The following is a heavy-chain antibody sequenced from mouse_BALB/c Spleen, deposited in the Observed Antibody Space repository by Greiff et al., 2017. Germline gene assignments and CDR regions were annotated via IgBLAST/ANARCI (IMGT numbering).Heavy chain of an antibody. CDR1: GFTFSDYY. Sequence: DVHLVESGGGLVKPGGSLKLSCAASGFTFSDYYMYWVRQTPEKRLEWVATISDGGSYTYYPDSVKGRFTISRDNAKNNLYLQMSSLKSEDTAMYYCARDRGYGNFYAMDYWGQGTSVTVSS. D-gene: IGHD2-10*02. V-gene: IGHV5-4*02. CDR3: ARDRGYGNFYAMDY. J-gene: IGHJ4*01. CDR2: ISDGGSYT.